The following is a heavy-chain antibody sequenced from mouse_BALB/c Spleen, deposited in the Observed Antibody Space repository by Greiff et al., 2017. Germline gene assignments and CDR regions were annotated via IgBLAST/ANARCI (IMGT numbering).Heavy chain of an antibody. CDR3: ARGYYYAMDY. J-gene: IGHJ4*01. V-gene: IGHV5-4*02. D-gene: IGHD2-12*01. CDR2: ISDGGSYT. Sequence: DVKLVESGGGLVKPGGSLKLSCAASGFTFSDYYMYWVRQTPEKRLEWVATISDGGSYTYYPDSVKGRFTISRDNAKNNLYLQMSSLKSEDIAMYYCARGYYYAMDYWGQGTSVTVSS. CDR1: GFTFSDYY.